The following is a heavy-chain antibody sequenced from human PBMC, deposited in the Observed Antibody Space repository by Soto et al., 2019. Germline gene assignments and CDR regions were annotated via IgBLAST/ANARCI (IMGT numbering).Heavy chain of an antibody. Sequence: QLHLQESGPGLVKPSETLSLTCTVSGGSISSGSHYGGWIRQPPGKGLEWIGCIYYTGSTYYNMSLKSGVTISVDTSKNQFSLKLLSVTAADTAVYYWAMSGLAERRASNWFDPWGQGTLVTVSS. CDR2: IYYTGST. J-gene: IGHJ5*02. CDR3: AMSGLAERRASNWFDP. V-gene: IGHV4-39*01. D-gene: IGHD6-13*01. CDR1: GGSISSGSHY.